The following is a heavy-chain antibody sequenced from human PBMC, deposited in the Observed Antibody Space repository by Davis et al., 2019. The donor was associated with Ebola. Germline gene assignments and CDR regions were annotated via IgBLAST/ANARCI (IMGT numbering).Heavy chain of an antibody. CDR2: IKQDGSEK. CDR1: GFTFSSYW. J-gene: IGHJ4*02. Sequence: GESLKISCAASGFTFSSYWMSWVRQAPGKGLEWVANIKQDGSEKYYVDSVKGRITISRDNAKNSLYLQMNSQRAEDTAVYYCARDSGWYRFDYWGQGTLVTVSS. CDR3: ARDSGWYRFDY. D-gene: IGHD6-19*01. V-gene: IGHV3-7*01.